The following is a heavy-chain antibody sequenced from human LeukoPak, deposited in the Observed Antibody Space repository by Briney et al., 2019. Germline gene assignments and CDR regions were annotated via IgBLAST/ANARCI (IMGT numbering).Heavy chain of an antibody. D-gene: IGHD5-12*01. V-gene: IGHV1-69*04. CDR1: GGTFSSYA. Sequence: ASVKVSCKASGGTFSSYAISWVRQAPGQGLEWMGRIIPILGIANYAQKFQGRVTMTRDTFTSTVYMELSSLRSEDTAVYYCARDGGWLRRDNWFDPWGQGTLVTVSS. CDR3: ARDGGWLRRDNWFDP. CDR2: IIPILGIA. J-gene: IGHJ5*02.